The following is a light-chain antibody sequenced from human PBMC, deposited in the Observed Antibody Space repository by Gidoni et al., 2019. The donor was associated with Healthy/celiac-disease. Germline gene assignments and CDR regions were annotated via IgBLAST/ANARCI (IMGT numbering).Light chain of an antibody. CDR2: DAS. CDR1: QSVSSY. Sequence: EIAFTQHPATLSLSPGERATLSCRASQSVSSYLAWYQQTPGQAPRLLIYDASNRATGIPARFSGSGSGTDFTLTISSLEPEDFAVYYCQQRSNWPGTFGQGTKLEIK. CDR3: QQRSNWPGT. V-gene: IGKV3-11*01. J-gene: IGKJ2*01.